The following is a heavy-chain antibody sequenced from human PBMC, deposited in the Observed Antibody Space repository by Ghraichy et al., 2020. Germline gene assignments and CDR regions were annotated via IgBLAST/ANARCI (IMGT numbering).Heavy chain of an antibody. CDR1: GNTFTSDD. J-gene: IGHJ3*02. V-gene: IGHV1-8*01. CDR3: ARAGISVSSRPRAFDI. Sequence: ASVKVSCKASGNTFTSDDINWVRQATGQGLEWMGWMNPNSGNTGYAQKFQGRVTMTRNTSISTAYMELSSLRSEDTAVYYCARAGISVSSRPRAFDIWGQGTMVTVSS. CDR2: MNPNSGNT. D-gene: IGHD3-10*01.